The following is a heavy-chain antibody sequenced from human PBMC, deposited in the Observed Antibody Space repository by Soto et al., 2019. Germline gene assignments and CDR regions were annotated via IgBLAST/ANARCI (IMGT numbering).Heavy chain of an antibody. J-gene: IGHJ6*03. CDR1: GFTFSTYA. CDR3: AGIYCTNGVCYTNYYYYIDV. V-gene: IGHV3-23*01. CDR2: ITTSGGNT. Sequence: PGGSLRLSCAASGFTFSTYAMSWVRQAPGKGLEWVSTITTSGGNTYYADSVQGRFTISRDNSKNTLYLQMNSLRAEDTAVYYCAGIYCTNGVCYTNYYYYIDVWGKGTTVTVSS. D-gene: IGHD2-8*01.